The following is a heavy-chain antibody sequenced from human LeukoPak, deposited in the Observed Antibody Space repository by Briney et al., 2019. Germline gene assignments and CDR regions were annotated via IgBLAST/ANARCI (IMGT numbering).Heavy chain of an antibody. D-gene: IGHD2-8*01. CDR1: GGSFSGYY. CDR3: AGLGGYCTDAVCYSTFDI. V-gene: IGHV4-59*10. J-gene: IGHJ3*02. Sequence: SETLSLTCAVYGGSFSGYYWSWIRQPAGQGLEWIGRIYTSGSTNYNPSLKSRVTMSVDTSKNQFSRKLSSVTAADTAVYYCAGLGGYCTDAVCYSTFDIWGQGTMVTVSS. CDR2: IYTSGST.